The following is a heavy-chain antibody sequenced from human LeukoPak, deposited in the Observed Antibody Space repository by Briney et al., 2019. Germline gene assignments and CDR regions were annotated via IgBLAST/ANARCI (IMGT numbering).Heavy chain of an antibody. CDR2: TSGSGVTT. V-gene: IGHV3-23*01. CDR1: GFTFSSYA. CDR3: AKGTTYYDILTGYGYPYYFDY. J-gene: IGHJ4*02. Sequence: GGSLRLSCAASGFTFSSYAMSWVRQAPGKGLEWVSGTSGSGVTTYYADSVKGRFTISRDNSKNTLYLQMNSLRAEDTAIYYCAKGTTYYDILTGYGYPYYFDYWGQGTLVTVSS. D-gene: IGHD3-9*01.